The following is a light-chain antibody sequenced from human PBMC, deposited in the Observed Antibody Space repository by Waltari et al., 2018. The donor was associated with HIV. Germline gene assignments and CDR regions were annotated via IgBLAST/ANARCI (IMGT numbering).Light chain of an antibody. V-gene: IGLV1-44*01. J-gene: IGLJ3*02. CDR1: NSNIATNT. Sequence: QSVLTQPPSASGTPGQRVTISCSGSNSNIATNTVNWYQQLPGTAPKLLIYSNSRRPSGVPDRFSGSKSGTSASLAISELQSDDEADYYCAAWDDSLNGWVFGGGTKVTVL. CDR2: SNS. CDR3: AAWDDSLNGWV.